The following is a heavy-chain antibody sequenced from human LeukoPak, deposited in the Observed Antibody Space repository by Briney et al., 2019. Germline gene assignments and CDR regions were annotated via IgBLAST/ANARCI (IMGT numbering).Heavy chain of an antibody. Sequence: ASVRVSCKASGYTFTSYGISWVRQAPGQGLEWMGWISAYNGNTNYAQKLQGRVTMTTDTSTSTAYMELRSLRSDDTAVYYCARVGGGYPVVREYYFDYWGQGTLVTVSS. V-gene: IGHV1-18*01. CDR2: ISAYNGNT. D-gene: IGHD3-22*01. J-gene: IGHJ4*02. CDR1: GYTFTSYG. CDR3: ARVGGGYPVVREYYFDY.